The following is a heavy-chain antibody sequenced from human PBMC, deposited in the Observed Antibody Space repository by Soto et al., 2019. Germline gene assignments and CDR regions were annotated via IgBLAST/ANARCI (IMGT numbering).Heavy chain of an antibody. D-gene: IGHD1-26*01. CDR1: GFTFSSYA. CDR3: AKDRASGSYFDY. CDR2: ISGSGGST. Sequence: GESLKISCAASGFTFSSYAMSWVRQAPGKGLEWVSAISGSGGSTYYADSVKGRFTISRDNSKNTLYLQMNSLRAEDTAVYYCAKDRASGSYFDYWGQGTLVTVSS. J-gene: IGHJ4*02. V-gene: IGHV3-23*01.